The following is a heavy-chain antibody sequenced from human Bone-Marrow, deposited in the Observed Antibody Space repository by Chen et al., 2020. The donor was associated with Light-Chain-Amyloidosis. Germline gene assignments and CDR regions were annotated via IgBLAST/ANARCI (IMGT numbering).Heavy chain of an antibody. D-gene: IGHD3-10*01. Sequence: EVQLVESGGGWVQPGGSLRLSCATPGFNFSSFGMSWVRQAPGKGLEWVSTVSGSTVSTYYAGAVKGRFIISRDNSKSTLYLQMNSLRAGDTAVYFCTRKGGYFDFWGQGSLVTVSS. CDR3: TRKGGYFDF. J-gene: IGHJ4*02. CDR2: VSGSTVST. CDR1: GFNFSSFG. V-gene: IGHV3-23*04.